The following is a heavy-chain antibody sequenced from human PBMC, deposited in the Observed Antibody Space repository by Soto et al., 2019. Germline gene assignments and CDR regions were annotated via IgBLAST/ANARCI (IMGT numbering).Heavy chain of an antibody. Sequence: PGRSLRLSCAASGFTFSSYWMHWVRQAPGKGLVWVSRINSDGSSTSYADSVKGRFTISRDNAKNTLYLQMNSLRAEDTAVYYCARDPVNYDFWSGYPRPSGMDVWGQGTTVTVSS. CDR3: ARDPVNYDFWSGYPRPSGMDV. CDR1: GFTFSSYW. V-gene: IGHV3-74*01. J-gene: IGHJ6*02. CDR2: INSDGSST. D-gene: IGHD3-3*01.